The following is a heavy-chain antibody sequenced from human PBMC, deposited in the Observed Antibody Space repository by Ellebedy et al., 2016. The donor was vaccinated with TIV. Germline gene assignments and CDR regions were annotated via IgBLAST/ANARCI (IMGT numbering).Heavy chain of an antibody. D-gene: IGHD3-10*01. CDR3: ARDSFVLIWLGEDHGMDV. Sequence: GESLKISCAASGFTFNNYAMSWVRQAPGKGLEWVSSISGSAASTYYADSVKGRFTISRDNSKNTVYLQMNSLRPEDTAVYYCARDSFVLIWLGEDHGMDVWGQGTTVTVS. V-gene: IGHV3-23*01. J-gene: IGHJ6*02. CDR2: ISGSAAST. CDR1: GFTFNNYA.